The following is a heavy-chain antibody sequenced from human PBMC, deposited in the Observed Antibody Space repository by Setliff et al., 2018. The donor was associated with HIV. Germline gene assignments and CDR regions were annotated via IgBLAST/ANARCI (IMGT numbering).Heavy chain of an antibody. CDR2: IYWDDEK. Sequence: SGPTLVNPTQTLTLTCTFSGFSLTASGVGVGWVRQPPGKALEWLGIIYWDDEKRYNPSLQSRLSITKDTSKNQVVLTMTNMDPVDTATYYCAHAHPYSSSWYWGFFFDYWGQGTQVTVSS. CDR3: AHAHPYSSSWYWGFFFDY. J-gene: IGHJ4*02. CDR1: GFSLTASGVG. V-gene: IGHV2-5*02. D-gene: IGHD6-13*01.